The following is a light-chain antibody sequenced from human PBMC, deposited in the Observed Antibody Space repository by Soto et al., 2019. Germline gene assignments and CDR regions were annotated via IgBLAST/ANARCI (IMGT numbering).Light chain of an antibody. Sequence: QSALTQPASVSGSPGQSITISCTGTSSDVGGYDYVSWYQQHPGKAPRLILYEVINRPSGVSVRFSGSKSGNTASLAVSGLQSEDEADYYCAAWDDSLDGLVFGGGTKLTVL. CDR2: EVI. V-gene: IGLV2-14*01. CDR3: AAWDDSLDGLV. J-gene: IGLJ2*01. CDR1: SSDVGGYDY.